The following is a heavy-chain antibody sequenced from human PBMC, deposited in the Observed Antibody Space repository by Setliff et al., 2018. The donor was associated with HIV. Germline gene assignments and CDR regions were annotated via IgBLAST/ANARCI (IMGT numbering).Heavy chain of an antibody. CDR3: ARGVTLGRGVIAESPLYVMDV. D-gene: IGHD3-10*01. CDR1: GGPFSDYF. V-gene: IGHV4-34*01. CDR2: ISPSGGA. Sequence: SETLSLTCASFGGPFSDYFWTWLRQPPGKGLEGIGHISPSGGADYSPSLKTRAAISLVTSRSQIVLRLSPVAAADTATYYCARGVTLGRGVIAESPLYVMDVWGEGTPVTVSS. J-gene: IGHJ6*03.